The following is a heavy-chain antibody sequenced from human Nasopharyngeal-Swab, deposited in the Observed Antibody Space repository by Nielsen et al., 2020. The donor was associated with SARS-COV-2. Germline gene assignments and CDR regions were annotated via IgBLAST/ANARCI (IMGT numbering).Heavy chain of an antibody. D-gene: IGHD5-18*01. Sequence: SETLSLTCSVSGASIGTYYSSWIRQRPGKGLGWVGYAFYSVTTNYNPSLKSRVSISVDTSRNQFSLKLRSRTVADTAVYYCARSGYSYGLPVGYLGHWGQGILVTVSS. J-gene: IGHJ4*02. CDR1: GASIGTYY. CDR3: ARSGYSYGLPVGYLGH. V-gene: IGHV4-59*01. CDR2: AFYSVTT.